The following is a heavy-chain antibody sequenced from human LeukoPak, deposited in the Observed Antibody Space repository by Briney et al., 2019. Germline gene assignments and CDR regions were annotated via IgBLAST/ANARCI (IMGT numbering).Heavy chain of an antibody. CDR1: GGSISSYY. CDR2: IYYSGST. CDR3: ARVITMVRGVIFPPHFDP. J-gene: IGHJ5*02. Sequence: SETLSLTCTVSGGSISSYYWSWIRQPPGKGLEWIGYIYYSGSTNYNPSLKSRVTISVDTSKNQFSLKLSSVTAADTAVYYCARVITMVRGVIFPPHFDPWGQGTLVTVSS. V-gene: IGHV4-59*01. D-gene: IGHD3-10*01.